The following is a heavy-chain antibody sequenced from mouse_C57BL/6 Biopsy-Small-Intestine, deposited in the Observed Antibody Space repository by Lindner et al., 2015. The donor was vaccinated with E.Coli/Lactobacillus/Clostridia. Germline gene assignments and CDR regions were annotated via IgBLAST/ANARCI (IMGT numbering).Heavy chain of an antibody. CDR1: GYAFSSYW. V-gene: IGHV1-80*01. CDR3: VRGERGDFDY. J-gene: IGHJ2*01. Sequence: VQLQESGAELVKPGASVKISCRASGYAFSSYWMNWVKQGPGKGLEWIGQIYPGEGDTNYNGKFKGKATLTTDKSSSTAYMQLSSLTSEDSAVYFCVRGERGDFDYWGQGTTLTVSS. CDR2: IYPGEGDT.